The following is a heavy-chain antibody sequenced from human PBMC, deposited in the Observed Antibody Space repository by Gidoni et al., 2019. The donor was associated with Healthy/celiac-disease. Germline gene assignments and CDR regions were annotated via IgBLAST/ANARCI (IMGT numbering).Heavy chain of an antibody. Sequence: EVQLLESGGGLVQPGGSLRLSCAASGFTFSSYAMSWVRQAPGKGLEWVSAISGSGGSTYYADSVKGRFTISRDNSKNTLYLQMNSLRAEDTAVYYCAKFGGTTVTTYLNYFDYWGQGTLVTVSS. CDR2: ISGSGGST. CDR1: GFTFSSYA. CDR3: AKFGGTTVTTYLNYFDY. D-gene: IGHD4-17*01. V-gene: IGHV3-23*01. J-gene: IGHJ4*02.